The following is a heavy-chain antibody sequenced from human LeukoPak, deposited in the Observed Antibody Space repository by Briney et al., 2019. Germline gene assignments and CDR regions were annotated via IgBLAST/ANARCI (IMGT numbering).Heavy chain of an antibody. CDR3: ASSIVGATYVY. Sequence: PSETLSLTCTVSGGSISSYYWSWIRQPPGKGPEWIGYIYYSGSTNYNPSLKSRVTISVDTSKNQFSLKLSSVTAADTAVYYCASSIVGATYVYWGQGTLVTVSS. V-gene: IGHV4-59*01. J-gene: IGHJ4*02. D-gene: IGHD1-26*01. CDR1: GGSISSYY. CDR2: IYYSGST.